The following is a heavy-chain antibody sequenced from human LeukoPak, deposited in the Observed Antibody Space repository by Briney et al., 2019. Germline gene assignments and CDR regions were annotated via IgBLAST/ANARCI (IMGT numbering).Heavy chain of an antibody. V-gene: IGHV3-30*18. Sequence: GRSLRLSCAASGFTFSSYGMHWVRQAPGKGLEWVAVISYDGSNKYYADSVKGRFTISRDNSKNTLYLQMNSLRAEDTAVYYCAKAGQRDGYNRNYYYGMDVWGQGTTVTVSS. CDR2: ISYDGSNK. J-gene: IGHJ6*02. D-gene: IGHD5-24*01. CDR1: GFTFSSYG. CDR3: AKAGQRDGYNRNYYYGMDV.